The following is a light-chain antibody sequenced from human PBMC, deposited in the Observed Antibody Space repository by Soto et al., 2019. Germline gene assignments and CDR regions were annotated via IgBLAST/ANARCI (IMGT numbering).Light chain of an antibody. CDR2: GAS. J-gene: IGKJ1*01. CDR3: QQCYSRPNT. V-gene: IGKV3-20*01. CDR1: QGVSTNS. Sequence: EIVLTQSPDTLSLSPGERATLSCRAGQGVSTNSLAWYQQKRGQAPRPLIYGASSRAPGTPARFSGSGSGTDFTLTISSLQPEDFATYYCQQCYSRPNTFGHGTKV.